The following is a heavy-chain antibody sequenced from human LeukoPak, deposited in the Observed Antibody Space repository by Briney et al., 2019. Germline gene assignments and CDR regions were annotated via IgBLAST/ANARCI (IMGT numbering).Heavy chain of an antibody. V-gene: IGHV4-59*08. J-gene: IGHJ2*01. CDR3: ARPLMYCGGDCYFGYFDL. CDR1: GGSISSYY. CDR2: IYYSGST. D-gene: IGHD2-21*02. Sequence: PSETLSLTCTVSGGSISSYYWSWIRQPPGKGLEWIGYIYYSGSTNYNPSLKSRGTISVDTSKNQFSLKLSSVTAADTAVYYCARPLMYCGGDCYFGYFDLWGRGTLVTVSS.